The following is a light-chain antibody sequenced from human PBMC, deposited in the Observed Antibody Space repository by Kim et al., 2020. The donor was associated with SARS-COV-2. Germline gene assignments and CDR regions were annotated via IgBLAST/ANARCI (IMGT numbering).Light chain of an antibody. CDR1: SLTNYY. V-gene: IGLV3-19*01. CDR2: DKN. Sequence: SSELTQDPAVSVALGHTVRITCQGDSLTNYYASWYQQRPGQAPVLVFCDKNNRPSGIPDRFSGSSSGNTASLTITGALAEDEAYYYCSSRDSRGHRYVFGTGTKVTVL. CDR3: SSRDSRGHRYV. J-gene: IGLJ1*01.